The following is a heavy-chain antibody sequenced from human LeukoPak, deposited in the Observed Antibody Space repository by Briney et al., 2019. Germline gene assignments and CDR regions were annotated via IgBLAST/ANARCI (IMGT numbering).Heavy chain of an antibody. D-gene: IGHD3-3*01. J-gene: IGHJ6*03. Sequence: GGSLRLSCAASGFTFSSYWMSWVRQAPGKGLEWVANIKQDGSEKNYVDSVKSRFTISRDNAKNSLYLQMNSLRAEDTAVYYCAREIESSDEWLFQYYYHYYMDVWGKGTTVTVSS. CDR3: AREIESSDEWLFQYYYHYYMDV. CDR1: GFTFSSYW. V-gene: IGHV3-7*01. CDR2: IKQDGSEK.